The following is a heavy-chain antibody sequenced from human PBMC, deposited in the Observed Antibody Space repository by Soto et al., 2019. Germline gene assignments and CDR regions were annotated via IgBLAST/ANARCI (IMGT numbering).Heavy chain of an antibody. CDR2: MNPNSGNT. J-gene: IGHJ5*02. CDR3: ARDTSDYDSNWFDP. D-gene: IGHD5-12*01. CDR1: GYTFTSYD. V-gene: IGHV1-8*01. Sequence: ASVKVSCKVSGYTFTSYDINWVRQATGQGLEWMGWMNPNSGNTGYAQKFQGRVTMTRNTSISTAYMELSSLRSEDTAIYYCARDTSDYDSNWFDPWGQGTQVTVSS.